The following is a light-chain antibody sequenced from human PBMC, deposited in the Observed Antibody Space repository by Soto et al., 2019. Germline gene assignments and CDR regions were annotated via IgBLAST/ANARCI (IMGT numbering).Light chain of an antibody. CDR2: DAS. V-gene: IGKV1-5*01. Sequence: DIQMTQSPSTLSAXVGDRVTITCRASQSISSWLAWYQQKAGKAPKLLIYDASSLESGVPSRFSGSGSGTEFTLTISSLQPDDVATYYCQQYNSYPWTFGQGTKV. CDR1: QSISSW. CDR3: QQYNSYPWT. J-gene: IGKJ1*01.